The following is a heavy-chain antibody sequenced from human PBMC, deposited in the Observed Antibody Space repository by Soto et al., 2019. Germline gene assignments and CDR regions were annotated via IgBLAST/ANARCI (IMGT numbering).Heavy chain of an antibody. CDR3: ARQRTSVVTQAYLDV. J-gene: IGHJ4*02. CDR2: IYYSGST. CDR1: GDSISSRSYY. D-gene: IGHD2-21*02. V-gene: IGHV4-39*01. Sequence: SETLSLTCTVTGDSISSRSYYWGWIRQPPGKGLEWIGSIYYSGSTYNNPSLRSRVSMSIDTSKDQFSLKLKSVTAADTALYFCARQRTSVVTQAYLDVCGRGSLVTVSS.